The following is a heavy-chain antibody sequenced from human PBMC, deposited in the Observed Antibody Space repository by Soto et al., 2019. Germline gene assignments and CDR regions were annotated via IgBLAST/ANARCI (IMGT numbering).Heavy chain of an antibody. CDR1: GYTFTNYG. Sequence: QVHLVQSGAEVKKPGASVKVSCKASGYTFTNYGVTWVRQAPGQGLEWMGWISAYNGDTYYAQKIKGRVTMTTDTSPSTAYMELRSLRSDDTALYYCARDHGMEVWGQGTTVTVSS. CDR3: ARDHGMEV. V-gene: IGHV1-18*01. J-gene: IGHJ6*02. CDR2: ISAYNGDT.